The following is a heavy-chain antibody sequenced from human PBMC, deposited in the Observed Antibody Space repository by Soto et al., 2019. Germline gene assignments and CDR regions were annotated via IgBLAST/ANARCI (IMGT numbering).Heavy chain of an antibody. CDR2: MNPNSGNT. CDR3: ARAYTWGVTVAGT. V-gene: IGHV1-8*01. J-gene: IGHJ4*02. Sequence: ASVKVSFKASRYTFTKYFTQWVRQATGQGLEWMGWMNPNSGNTGYAQKFQGRVTMTRNTSISTAYMELSSLRSEDTAVYYCARAYTWGVTVAGTWGQGTLVTVSS. CDR1: RYTFTKYF. D-gene: IGHD6-19*01.